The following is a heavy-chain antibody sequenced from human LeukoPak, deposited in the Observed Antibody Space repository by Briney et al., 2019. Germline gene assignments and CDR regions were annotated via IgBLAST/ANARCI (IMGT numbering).Heavy chain of an antibody. V-gene: IGHV4-39*01. CDR1: GGSISSSSYY. J-gene: IGHJ6*02. CDR2: IYYSGST. Sequence: SETLSLTCTVSGGSISSSSYYWGWIRQPPGKGLEWIGSIYYSGSTYYNPSLKSLVTISVDTSKNQFSLKLSSVTAADTAVYYCARLYGYYSSSHLYYYYYGMDVWGQGTTVTVSS. D-gene: IGHD6-6*01. CDR3: ARLYGYYSSSHLYYYYYGMDV.